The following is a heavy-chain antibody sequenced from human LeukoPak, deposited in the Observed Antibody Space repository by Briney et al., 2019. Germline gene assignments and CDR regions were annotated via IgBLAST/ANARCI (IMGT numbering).Heavy chain of an antibody. D-gene: IGHD3-3*01. J-gene: IGHJ4*02. V-gene: IGHV4-30-2*01. CDR3: ARERFLEGIDY. CDR1: GGSISSGGYS. CDR2: IYHSGST. Sequence: SETLSLTCAVSGGSISSGGYSWSWIRQPPGKGLEWIGYIYHSGSTYYNPSLKSRVTISVDRSKNQFSLKLGSVTAADTAVYYCARERFLEGIDYWGQGTLVTVSS.